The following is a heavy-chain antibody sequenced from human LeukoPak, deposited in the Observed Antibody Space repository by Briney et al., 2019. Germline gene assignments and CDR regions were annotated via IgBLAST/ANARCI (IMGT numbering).Heavy chain of an antibody. V-gene: IGHV3-7*01. D-gene: IGHD3-10*01. CDR1: GFTISNYW. CDR2: IKQDGSAK. Sequence: GGSLRLSCAASGFTISNYWMAWVRQAPGKGLEWVANIKQDGSAKYYVDSVKGRFTISRDNSKNSLYLQMNSLRAEDTAIYYCTRDSSGYYWGQGTPVTVSS. CDR3: TRDSSGYY. J-gene: IGHJ4*02.